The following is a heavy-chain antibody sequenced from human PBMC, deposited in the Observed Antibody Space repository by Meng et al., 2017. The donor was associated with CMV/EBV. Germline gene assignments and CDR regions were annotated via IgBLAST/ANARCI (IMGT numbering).Heavy chain of an antibody. CDR2: IIPILGIA. J-gene: IGHJ6*02. CDR1: GGTFSSYA. Sequence: SVKVSCKVSGGTFSSYAISWVRQAPGQGLEWMGGIIPILGIANYAQKFQGRVTITADKSTSTAYMELSSLRSEDTAVYYCARFKEDYYYYGMDVWGQGTTVTVSS. CDR3: ARFKEDYYYYGMDV. V-gene: IGHV1-69*10.